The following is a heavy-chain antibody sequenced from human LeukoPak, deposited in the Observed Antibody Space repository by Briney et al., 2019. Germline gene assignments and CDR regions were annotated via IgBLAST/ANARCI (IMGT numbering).Heavy chain of an antibody. Sequence: PGGSLRLSCAASGFTFSSYGMHWVRQAPGKGLEWVAVIWYDGSNKYYADSVKGRFTISRDNSKNTLYLQMNSLRAEDTAVYYCASYSYDSSGRGDYFDYWGQGTLVTVSS. D-gene: IGHD3-22*01. J-gene: IGHJ4*02. CDR3: ASYSYDSSGRGDYFDY. CDR1: GFTFSSYG. V-gene: IGHV3-33*01. CDR2: IWYDGSNK.